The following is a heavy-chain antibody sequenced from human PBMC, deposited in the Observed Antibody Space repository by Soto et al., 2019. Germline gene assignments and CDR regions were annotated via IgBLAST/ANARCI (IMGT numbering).Heavy chain of an antibody. D-gene: IGHD5-18*01. CDR3: ARGGGRGYSYGYYYYYGMDV. Sequence: PSETLSLTCAVYGGSFSGYYWSWIRQPPGKGLEWIGEINHSGSTNYNPSLKSRVTISVDTSKNQFSLKLSSVTAAGTAVYYCARGGGRGYSYGYYYYYGMDVWGQGTTVTVSS. J-gene: IGHJ6*02. V-gene: IGHV4-34*01. CDR1: GGSFSGYY. CDR2: INHSGST.